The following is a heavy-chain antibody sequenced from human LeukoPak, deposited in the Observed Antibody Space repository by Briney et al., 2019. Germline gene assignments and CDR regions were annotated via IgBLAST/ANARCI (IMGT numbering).Heavy chain of an antibody. Sequence: SSETLSLTCTVSGGSISSYYWSWIRQPPGKGLEWIGYIYYSGSTNYNPSLKSRVTISVDTSKNQFSLKLSSVTAADTAVYYCATDWQSPYFSLGAHWGQGTLVTVSS. CDR1: GGSISSYY. J-gene: IGHJ4*02. V-gene: IGHV4-59*01. CDR2: IYYSGST. CDR3: ATDWQSPYFSLGAH. D-gene: IGHD3-16*01.